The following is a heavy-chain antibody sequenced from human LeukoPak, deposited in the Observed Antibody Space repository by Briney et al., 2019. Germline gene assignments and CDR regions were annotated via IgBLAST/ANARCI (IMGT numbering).Heavy chain of an antibody. CDR2: ISSSSSYI. CDR3: ARFPYYDSSGYYDDAFDI. Sequence: GGPLRLSCAASGFTFSSYSMNWVRQAPGKGLEWVSSISSSSSYIYYADSVKGRFTISRDNAKNSLYLQMNSLRAEDTAVYYCARFPYYDSSGYYDDAFDIWGQGTMVTVSS. V-gene: IGHV3-21*01. D-gene: IGHD3-22*01. J-gene: IGHJ3*02. CDR1: GFTFSSYS.